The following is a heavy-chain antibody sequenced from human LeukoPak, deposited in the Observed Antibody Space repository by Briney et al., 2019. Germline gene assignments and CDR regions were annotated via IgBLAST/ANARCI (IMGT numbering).Heavy chain of an antibody. V-gene: IGHV1-69*04. D-gene: IGHD3-3*01. Sequence: SVKVSCKASGGTFSRYTISWVRQAPGQGLEWMGRIIPILGIANYAQKFQGRVTITADKSTSTAYMELSSLRSEDTAVYYCAREAPRSLEWLQYNWFDPWGQGTLVTVSS. J-gene: IGHJ5*02. CDR2: IIPILGIA. CDR3: AREAPRSLEWLQYNWFDP. CDR1: GGTFSRYT.